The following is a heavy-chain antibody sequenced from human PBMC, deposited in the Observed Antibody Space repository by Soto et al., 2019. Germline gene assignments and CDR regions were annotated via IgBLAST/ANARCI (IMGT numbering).Heavy chain of an antibody. J-gene: IGHJ3*02. D-gene: IGHD3-10*01. CDR2: INPSGGRT. CDR1: GYTFTNYY. CDR3: ARGAHITNVGHTFDI. Sequence: QVQLVQSGAEVKKPGASVKVSCKASGYTFTNYYVHWVRQAPGQGLEWMGVINPSGGRTSYAQNFQGSVTMTRDTATSTVFMELSSLRPDDTAIYYCARGAHITNVGHTFDIWGQGRMVTVSS. V-gene: IGHV1-46*01.